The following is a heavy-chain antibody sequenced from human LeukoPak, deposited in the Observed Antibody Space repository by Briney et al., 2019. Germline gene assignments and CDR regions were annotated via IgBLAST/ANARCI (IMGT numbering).Heavy chain of an antibody. CDR2: ISGSGGST. D-gene: IGHD6-6*01. CDR3: AKLMIAARRLVFDY. CDR1: GFTFSSYA. J-gene: IGHJ4*02. Sequence: GGSPRLSCAASGFTFSSYAMSWVRQAPGKGLEWVSAISGSGGSTYYADFVKGRFTISRDNSKNTLYLQMNSLRAEDTAVYYCAKLMIAARRLVFDYWGQGTLVTVSS. V-gene: IGHV3-23*01.